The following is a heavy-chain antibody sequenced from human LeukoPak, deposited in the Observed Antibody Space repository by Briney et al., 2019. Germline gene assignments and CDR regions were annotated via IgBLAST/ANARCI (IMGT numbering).Heavy chain of an antibody. Sequence: SVKVSFKASGGTFSSYAISWVRQAPGQGLEWMGGIIPIFGTANYAQKLQGRVTITTDESTSTAYMELSSLRSEDTAVYYCAGSRDGYGGYYYYVDVWGEGTTVTVSS. V-gene: IGHV1-69*05. CDR3: AGSRDGYGGYYYYVDV. CDR2: IIPIFGTA. J-gene: IGHJ6*03. CDR1: GGTFSSYA. D-gene: IGHD5-24*01.